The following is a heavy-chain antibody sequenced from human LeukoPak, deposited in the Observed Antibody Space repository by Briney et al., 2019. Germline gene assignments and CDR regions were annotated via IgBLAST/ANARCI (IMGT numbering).Heavy chain of an antibody. Sequence: SETLSLTCTVSGDSISSYYWSWIRQPPGKGLEWLGYIYYSGSTNYNPSLKSRVTISVDTCKNQFSLKLSSVTAADTAVYYCASAYSGSSSDAFDIWGQGTMVTVS. CDR1: GDSISSYY. CDR3: ASAYSGSSSDAFDI. D-gene: IGHD1-26*01. J-gene: IGHJ3*02. CDR2: IYYSGST. V-gene: IGHV4-59*08.